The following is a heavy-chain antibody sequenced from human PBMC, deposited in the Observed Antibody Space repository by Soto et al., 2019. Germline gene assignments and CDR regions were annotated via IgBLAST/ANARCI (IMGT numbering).Heavy chain of an antibody. J-gene: IGHJ4*02. Sequence: SETLSLTCAVSGYSISSGDYWGWIRQPPGKGLEWIGYIYHSVSTYYNPSLKSRVTISVASKNHFSLKLSSVTAADTAVYYCARGEVTYEFDYWGQGTLVAVCS. CDR2: IYHSVST. CDR1: GYSISSGDY. V-gene: IGHV4-38-2*01. D-gene: IGHD2-21*02. CDR3: ARGEVTYEFDY.